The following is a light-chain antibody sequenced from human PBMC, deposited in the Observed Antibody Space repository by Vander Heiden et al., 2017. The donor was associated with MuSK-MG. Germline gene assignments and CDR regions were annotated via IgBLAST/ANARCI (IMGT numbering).Light chain of an antibody. J-gene: IGKJ4*01. CDR2: PAS. CDR3: HQSESTPLT. CDR1: QTISSY. V-gene: IGKV1-39*01. Sequence: DSQITHSASSLPASVGDRVTIPYRPSQTISSYLHCYQQKPAKAPKLLIYPASSLQSQVPSRFSGKGYLTDFTLTTSTLQREDFAHYYTHQSESTPLTFGEGTKVEIK.